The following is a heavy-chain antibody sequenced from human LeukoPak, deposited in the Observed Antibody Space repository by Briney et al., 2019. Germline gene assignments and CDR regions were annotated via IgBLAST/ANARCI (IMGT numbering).Heavy chain of an antibody. CDR2: ISSSSSYI. J-gene: IGHJ1*01. CDR1: GFTFSSYS. CDR3: ARSSYSSGWYIPNGAEYFQH. Sequence: GGSLRLSCAASGFTFSSYSMNWVRQAAGKGLEWVSSISSSSSYIYYADSMRGRFTISRDNAKNSLYLQINSLRAEDTAVYYCARSSYSSGWYIPNGAEYFQHWGQGTPVTVSS. D-gene: IGHD6-19*01. V-gene: IGHV3-21*01.